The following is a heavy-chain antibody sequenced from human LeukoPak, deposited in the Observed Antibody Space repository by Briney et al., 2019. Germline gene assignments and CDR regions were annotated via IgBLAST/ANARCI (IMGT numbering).Heavy chain of an antibody. J-gene: IGHJ6*03. Sequence: GGSLRLSCAASGFTFSSYTMNWVRQAPGKGLEWVSYISSSSSTIYYADSVKGRFTITRDNAKNSLYLQMNSLRAEDTAIYYCARDPYSGSYGDSYYYYMDVWGKGTTVTISS. V-gene: IGHV3-48*04. CDR1: GFTFSSYT. CDR3: ARDPYSGSYGDSYYYYMDV. D-gene: IGHD1-26*01. CDR2: ISSSSSTI.